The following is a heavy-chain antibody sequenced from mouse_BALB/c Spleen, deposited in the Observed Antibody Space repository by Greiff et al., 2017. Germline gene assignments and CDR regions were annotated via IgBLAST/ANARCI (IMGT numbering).Heavy chain of an antibody. CDR2: IWSGGST. CDR1: GFSLTSYG. D-gene: IGHD1-1*01. V-gene: IGHV2-2*02. J-gene: IGHJ2*01. CDR3: ARVPSTVAPYFDY. Sequence: VMLVESGPGLVQPSQSLSITCTVSGFSLTSYGVHWVRQSPGKGLEWLGVIWSGGSTDYNAAFISRLSISKDNSKSQVFFKMNSLQANDTAIYYCARVPSTVAPYFDYWGQGTTLTVSS.